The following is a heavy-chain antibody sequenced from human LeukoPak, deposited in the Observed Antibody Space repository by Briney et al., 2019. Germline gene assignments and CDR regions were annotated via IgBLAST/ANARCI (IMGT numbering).Heavy chain of an antibody. CDR1: GYSFTSYW. CDR3: ARYLGYCSSTSCYKWSGENYYFDY. J-gene: IGHJ4*02. Sequence: GASLKISCKGSGYSFTSYWIGWVRPMPGKGLEWMGIIYPGDSDTRYSPSFQGQVTISADKSISTAHLQWRSLKASDTAMYYCARYLGYCSSTSCYKWSGENYYFDYWGQGTLVTVSS. V-gene: IGHV5-51*03. D-gene: IGHD2-2*02. CDR2: IYPGDSDT.